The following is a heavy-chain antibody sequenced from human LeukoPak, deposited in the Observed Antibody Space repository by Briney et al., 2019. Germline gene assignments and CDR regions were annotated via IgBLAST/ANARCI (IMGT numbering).Heavy chain of an antibody. CDR3: AKHQQIYGDSLMDV. J-gene: IGHJ6*02. CDR2: IRGNGART. Sequence: PGGSLRVSCAASGFSFSNYAMSWVRQAPGKWLEWVSSIRGNGARTDYADSVKGRFTISRDNSKNTLYLQMNSLRAEDTAVYYCAKHQQIYGDSLMDVWGQGTTVTVSS. CDR1: GFSFSNYA. V-gene: IGHV3-23*01. D-gene: IGHD4-17*01.